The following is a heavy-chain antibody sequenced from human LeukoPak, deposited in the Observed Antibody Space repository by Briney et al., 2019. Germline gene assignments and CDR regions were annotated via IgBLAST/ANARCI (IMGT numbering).Heavy chain of an antibody. D-gene: IGHD6-6*01. V-gene: IGHV4-39*01. CDR2: IYYSGST. J-gene: IGHJ3*02. CDR1: GGSISSSSYY. Sequence: SETLSPTCTVSGGSISSSSYYWGWIRQPPGKGLEWIGSIYYSGSTYYNPSLKSRVTIPVDTSKNQFSLKLSSVTAADTAVYYCARRVEYSSSYAFDIWGQGTMVTVSS. CDR3: ARRVEYSSSYAFDI.